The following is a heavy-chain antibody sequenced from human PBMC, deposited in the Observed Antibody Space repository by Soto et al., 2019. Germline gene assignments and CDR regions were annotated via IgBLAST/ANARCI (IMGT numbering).Heavy chain of an antibody. CDR1: GYTFISYV. D-gene: IGHD6-19*01. J-gene: IGHJ4*02. CDR2: INGDNGNT. CDR3: GRGHYRGWYRGDN. Sequence: QVQLVQSGAEVKKPGASVKVSCKAFGYTFISYVIHWVRQAPGQRLEWLGRINGDNGNTKYSQRFQGRVTITRDTSASTAYMERGRRSSEDTAVYYWGRGHYRGWYRGDNWGQGPLVTAPS. V-gene: IGHV1-3*01.